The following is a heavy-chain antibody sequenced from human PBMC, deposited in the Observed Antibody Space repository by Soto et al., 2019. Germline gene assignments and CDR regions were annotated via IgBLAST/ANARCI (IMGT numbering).Heavy chain of an antibody. CDR3: ARGRMITIFGVVPTQTLMDV. CDR2: INHSGST. CDR1: GGSFSGYD. Sequence: SGTLSLTCAVYGGSFSGYDWSWIRQPPGKGLEWIGEINHSGSTNYNPSLKSRVTISVDTSKNQFSLKLSSVTAADTAVYYCARGRMITIFGVVPTQTLMDVWGQGTTVT. V-gene: IGHV4-34*01. D-gene: IGHD3-3*01. J-gene: IGHJ6*02.